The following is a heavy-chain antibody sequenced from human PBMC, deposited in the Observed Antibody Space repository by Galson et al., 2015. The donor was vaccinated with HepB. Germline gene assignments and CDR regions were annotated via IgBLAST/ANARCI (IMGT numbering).Heavy chain of an antibody. CDR1: GGTFSSYA. Sequence: SVKVSCKASGGTFSSYAISWVRQAPGQGLEWMGGIIPIFGTANYAQKFQGRVTITADESTSTAYMELSSLRSEDTAVYYCSGVREDYDFWSGYYSANYYMDVWGKGTTVTVSS. CDR2: IIPIFGTA. D-gene: IGHD3-3*01. CDR3: SGVREDYDFWSGYYSANYYMDV. V-gene: IGHV1-69*13. J-gene: IGHJ6*03.